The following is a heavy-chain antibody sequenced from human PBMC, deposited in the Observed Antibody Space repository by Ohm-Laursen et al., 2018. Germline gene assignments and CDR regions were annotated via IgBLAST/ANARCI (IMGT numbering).Heavy chain of an antibody. CDR1: GFTFSTYA. V-gene: IGHV3-23*01. Sequence: SLRLSCSASGFTFSTYAMSWVRQAPGKGLEWVSAISGSGDNTYYADSVKGRFTISRDNAKKSLYLQMNSLRAEDTAVYYCARDSSGSGGDSDYWGQGTLVTVSS. CDR2: ISGSGDNT. CDR3: ARDSSGSGGDSDY. J-gene: IGHJ4*02. D-gene: IGHD3-10*01.